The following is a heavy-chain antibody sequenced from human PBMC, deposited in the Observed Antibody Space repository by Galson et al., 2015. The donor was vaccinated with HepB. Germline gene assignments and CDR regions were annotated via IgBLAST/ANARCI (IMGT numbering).Heavy chain of an antibody. CDR1: GYSFTSYW. Sequence: QSGAEVKKPGESLRISCKGSGYSFTSYWISWVRQMPGKGLEWMGRIDPSDSYTNYSPSFQGHVTISADKSISTAYLQWSSLKASDTAMYYCARLPCSSTSCYLRYYFDYWGQGTLVTVSS. CDR2: IDPSDSYT. J-gene: IGHJ4*02. V-gene: IGHV5-10-1*01. D-gene: IGHD2-2*01. CDR3: ARLPCSSTSCYLRYYFDY.